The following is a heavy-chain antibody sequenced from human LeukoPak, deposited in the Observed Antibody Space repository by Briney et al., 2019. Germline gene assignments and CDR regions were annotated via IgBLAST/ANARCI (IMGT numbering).Heavy chain of an antibody. CDR2: IYYSGST. CDR1: VGSMSPYH. D-gene: IGHD2-15*01. Sequence: SETLSLTCTTSVGSMSPYHWGWIRQPPGKGLEWTGYIYYSGSTNYNPSLNSRVTISVDTSKNQFSLRLSSVTAADTAIYYCAREDCSGGSCYPISSADYYYYGMDVWAKGPRSPSP. CDR3: AREDCSGGSCYPISSADYYYYGMDV. V-gene: IGHV4-59*12. J-gene: IGHJ6*02.